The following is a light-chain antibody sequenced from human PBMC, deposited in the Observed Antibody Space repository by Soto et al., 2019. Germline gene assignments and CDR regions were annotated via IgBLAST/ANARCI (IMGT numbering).Light chain of an antibody. CDR2: DVS. CDR3: SSYTTSNTRQIV. Sequence: QSALTQPASVSGSPGQSITISCTGTSSDVGGYNYVSWYQQHTGKAPKFMIYDVSNRPSGVSNRFSGSKSGNTASLTISGLQAAYEADYYCSSYTTSNTRQIVFGTGTKVTVL. CDR1: SSDVGGYNY. J-gene: IGLJ1*01. V-gene: IGLV2-14*01.